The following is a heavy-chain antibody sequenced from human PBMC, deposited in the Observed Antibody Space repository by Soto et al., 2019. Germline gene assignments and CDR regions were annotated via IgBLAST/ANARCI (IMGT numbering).Heavy chain of an antibody. CDR3: ARDQNWSPHFDY. CDR2: SYYSGST. J-gene: IGHJ4*02. Sequence: QVHLQESGPGLVKPSETLSLTCTVSGASIRSYYWSWIRQPPGKGLEWIGFSYYSGSTNYNPSLNSRVTISVDPSKNQFSLKLTSVTAADTAVYYCARDQNWSPHFDYLGQGIRVTVSS. V-gene: IGHV4-59*01. D-gene: IGHD3-3*01. CDR1: GASIRSYY.